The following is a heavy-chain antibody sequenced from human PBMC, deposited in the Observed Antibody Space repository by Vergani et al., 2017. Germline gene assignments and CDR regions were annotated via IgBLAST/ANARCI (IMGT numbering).Heavy chain of an antibody. CDR1: GGTFSSYA. CDR2: IIPILGIA. J-gene: IGHJ4*02. D-gene: IGHD3-16*01. Sequence: QVQLVQSGAEVKKPGASVKVSCKASGGTFSSYAISWVRQAPGQGLEWMGRIIPILGIANYAQKFQGRVTITADKSTSTAYMELSSLRSEDTAVYYCAVGSLLGGVDYWGQGTLVTVSS. V-gene: IGHV1-69*04. CDR3: AVGSLLGGVDY.